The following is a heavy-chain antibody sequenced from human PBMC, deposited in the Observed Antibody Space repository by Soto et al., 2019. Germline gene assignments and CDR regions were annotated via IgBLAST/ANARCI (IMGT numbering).Heavy chain of an antibody. D-gene: IGHD2-2*01. CDR3: AKGYCSSTSCYADFDY. CDR2: ISGSGGST. V-gene: IGHV3-23*01. J-gene: IGHJ4*02. CDR1: GFTFSSYA. Sequence: GGSLRLSCAAPGFTFSSYAISWVRQAPGKGLEWVSAISGSGGSTYYADSVKGRFTISRDNSKNTLYLQMNSLRAEDTAVYYCAKGYCSSTSCYADFDYWGQGTLVTVSS.